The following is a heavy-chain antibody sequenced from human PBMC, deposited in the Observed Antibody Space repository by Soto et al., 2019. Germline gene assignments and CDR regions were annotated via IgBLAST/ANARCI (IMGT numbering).Heavy chain of an antibody. D-gene: IGHD3-16*01. CDR1: GFTFSSYA. V-gene: IGHV3-30-3*01. CDR2: ISYDGSNK. J-gene: IGHJ4*02. CDR3: ARDGGHKWIVRAFDY. Sequence: PGGSLRLSCAASGFTFSSYAMHWVRQAPGKGLEWVAVISYDGSNKYYADSVKGRFTISRDNSKNTLYLQMNSLRAEDTAVYYCARDGGHKWIVRAFDYWGQGSLVTVSS.